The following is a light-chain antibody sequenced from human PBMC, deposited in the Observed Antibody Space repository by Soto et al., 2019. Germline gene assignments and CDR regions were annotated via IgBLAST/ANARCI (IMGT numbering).Light chain of an antibody. Sequence: DIVMTQSPDSLAVSLGERATINCKSSQSDLYSSNNKNYLAWYQQKPGQSPKLLIYWASTRESGVPDRFSGSGSGTDFTLTISSLQAEDVAVYYCQQYYTSPRTFGQGTKVEIK. CDR3: QQYYTSPRT. J-gene: IGKJ1*01. CDR1: QSDLYSSNNKNY. V-gene: IGKV4-1*01. CDR2: WAS.